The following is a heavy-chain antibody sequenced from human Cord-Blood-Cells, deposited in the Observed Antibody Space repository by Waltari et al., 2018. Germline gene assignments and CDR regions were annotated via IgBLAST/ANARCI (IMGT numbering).Heavy chain of an antibody. CDR2: INPNSGGT. V-gene: IGHV1-2*02. J-gene: IGHJ1*01. CDR1: GYTFTAYS. Sequence: QVPLVQSGAEVKKPGASVKVSCKASGYTFTAYSTHWLRHAPGPGLEWMGWINPNSGGTNYAQKFQGRVTMTRDTSISTAYMELSRLRSDDTAVYYCARASVGDFWSGYSEYFQHWGQGTLVTVSS. CDR3: ARASVGDFWSGYSEYFQH. D-gene: IGHD3-3*01.